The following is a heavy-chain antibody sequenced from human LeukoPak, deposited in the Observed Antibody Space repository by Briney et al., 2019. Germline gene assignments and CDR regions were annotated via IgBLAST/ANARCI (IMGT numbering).Heavy chain of an antibody. J-gene: IGHJ4*02. CDR3: ARQIADSSGPINY. D-gene: IGHD6-19*01. CDR1: GYTFASYW. V-gene: IGHV5-51*01. Sequence: PGGSLRLSCTGSGYTFASYWIAWVRQMPGNGLEWMGIIYPGDSDTRYSPSFQGQVTISADKSINTAYLQWSSLKASDTAMYYCARQIADSSGPINYWGQGALVTVSS. CDR2: IYPGDSDT.